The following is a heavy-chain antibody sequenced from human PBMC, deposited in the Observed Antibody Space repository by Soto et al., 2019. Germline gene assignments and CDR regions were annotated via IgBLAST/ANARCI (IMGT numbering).Heavy chain of an antibody. CDR2: VNPDGTIT. CDR1: VYTCSHYW. CDR3: SSAHFGDKEL. V-gene: IGHV3-74*01. D-gene: IGHD2-21*01. Sequence: VVSLRRSCSSSVYTCSHYWIHLFRQAPGKGLVWVSRVNPDGTITTYADSVKGRFTISRDNAKNTLYLQMNSLGVEDTALYYSSSAHFGDKELWGKGNTVNVSS. J-gene: IGHJ6*04.